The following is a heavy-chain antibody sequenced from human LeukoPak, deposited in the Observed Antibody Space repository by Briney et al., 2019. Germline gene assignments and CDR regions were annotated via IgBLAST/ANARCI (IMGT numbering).Heavy chain of an antibody. V-gene: IGHV3-13*04. J-gene: IGHJ4*02. CDR2: IGTAGDT. CDR1: GFTFSSYD. D-gene: IGHD3/OR15-3a*01. Sequence: KSGGSLRLSCAASGFTFSSYDMHWVRQATGKGLEWVSAIGTAGDTYYPGSVKGRFTISRENAKNSLYLQMNSLRAGDTAVYYCARGPSGLPVDCWGQGTLVTVSS. CDR3: ARGPSGLPVDC.